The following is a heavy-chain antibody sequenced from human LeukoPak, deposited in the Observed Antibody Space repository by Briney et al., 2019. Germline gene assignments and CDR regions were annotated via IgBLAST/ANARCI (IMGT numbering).Heavy chain of an antibody. D-gene: IGHD3-10*01. CDR3: ARIESYGSGYYHYYYMDV. CDR1: GFTFSDYY. CDR2: ISSSGSTI. V-gene: IGHV3-11*04. J-gene: IGHJ6*03. Sequence: GGSLRLSCAASGFTFSDYYMSWIRQAPGKGLEWVSYISSSGSTIYYADSVKGRFTISRDNGKNSLYLQLHSLRADDTAVYYCARIESYGSGYYHYYYMDVWGKGTTVTVSS.